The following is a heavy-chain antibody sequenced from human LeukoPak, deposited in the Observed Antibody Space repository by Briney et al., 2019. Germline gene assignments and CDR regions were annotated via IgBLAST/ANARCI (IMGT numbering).Heavy chain of an antibody. Sequence: PSETLSLTCAVYGGSFSGYDWSWIRQPPGKGLEWIGEINHSGSTNYNPSLKSRVTISVDTSKNQFSLKLSSVTAADTAVYYCARRLYYYDSSGYYFDYWGQGTLVTVSS. D-gene: IGHD3-22*01. J-gene: IGHJ4*02. V-gene: IGHV4-34*01. CDR1: GGSFSGYD. CDR3: ARRLYYYDSSGYYFDY. CDR2: INHSGST.